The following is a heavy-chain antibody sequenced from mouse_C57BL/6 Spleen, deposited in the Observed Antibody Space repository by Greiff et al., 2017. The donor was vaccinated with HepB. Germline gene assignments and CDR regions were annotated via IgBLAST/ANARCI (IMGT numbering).Heavy chain of an antibody. CDR3: ARNGDPRPGCAY. V-gene: IGHV1-7*01. CDR1: GYTFTSYW. CDR2: INPSSGST. Sequence: QVQLKQSGAELAKPGASVKLSCKASGYTFTSYWMHWVKQRPGQGLAWIGYINPSSGSTKYNQKFKDKATLTADKSSRTAYMQLSSRTYEDSAVDYCARNGDPRPGCAYWGQGTLVTGAA. J-gene: IGHJ3*01.